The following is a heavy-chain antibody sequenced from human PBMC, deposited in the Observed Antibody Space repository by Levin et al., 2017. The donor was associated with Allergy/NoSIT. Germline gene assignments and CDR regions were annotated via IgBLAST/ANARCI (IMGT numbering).Heavy chain of an antibody. Sequence: GGSLRLSCAASGFTFSSYWMSWVRQAPGKGLEWVANIKQVGSEKYYVDSVKGRFTISRDNAKNSLYLQINSLRGEETAVYYCARDLNWNYGVEFDYWGQGTLVTVSS. V-gene: IGHV3-7*01. CDR2: IKQVGSEK. J-gene: IGHJ4*02. D-gene: IGHD1-7*01. CDR3: ARDLNWNYGVEFDY. CDR1: GFTFSSYW.